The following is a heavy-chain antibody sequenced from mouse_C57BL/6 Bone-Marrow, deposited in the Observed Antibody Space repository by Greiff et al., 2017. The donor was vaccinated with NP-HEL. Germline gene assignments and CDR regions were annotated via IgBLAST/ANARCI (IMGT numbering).Heavy chain of an antibody. CDR2: ISNGGGST. D-gene: IGHD5-1-1*01. Sequence: EVQLVESGGGLVQPGGSLKLSCAASGFTFSDYYMYWVRQTPEKRLEWVAYISNGGGSTYYPDTVKGRFTISRDNAKNTLYLQMSRLKSEDTAMYYCARGYLVYFDYWGQGTTLTVSS. CDR1: GFTFSDYY. J-gene: IGHJ2*01. V-gene: IGHV5-12*01. CDR3: ARGYLVYFDY.